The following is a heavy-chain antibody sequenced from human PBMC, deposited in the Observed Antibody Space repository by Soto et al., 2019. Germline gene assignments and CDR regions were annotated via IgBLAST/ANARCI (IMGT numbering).Heavy chain of an antibody. CDR1: GFTFSTYG. D-gene: IGHD3-9*01. J-gene: IGHJ4*01. CDR3: ATGRYFAWMSDFDY. V-gene: IGHV3-23*01. CDR2: ISGSGLRT. Sequence: EVQLLESGGGLVQPGGSLRLSCVASGFTFSTYGMSWVRQAPGKGLEWVSGISGSGLRTGYIGSVKGRFTISRDNSENRLYLQMRSLRVEDTAVYYCATGRYFAWMSDFDYWGHGTLVTVSS.